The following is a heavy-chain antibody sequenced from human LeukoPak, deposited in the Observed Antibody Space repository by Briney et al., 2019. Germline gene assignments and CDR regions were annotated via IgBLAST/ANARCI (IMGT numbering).Heavy chain of an antibody. J-gene: IGHJ5*02. CDR2: ISAYNGNT. CDR1: GYSFSGHG. CDR3: ARGYCSSTSCYLTVGNWFDP. Sequence: GASVKVSCKASGYSFSGHGITWVRQAPGQGLEWMGWISAYNGNTKYAQNLQGRVTMTTDTSTSTAYMELRSLRSDDTAVYYCARGYCSSTSCYLTVGNWFDPWGQGTLVTVSS. V-gene: IGHV1-18*01. D-gene: IGHD2-2*01.